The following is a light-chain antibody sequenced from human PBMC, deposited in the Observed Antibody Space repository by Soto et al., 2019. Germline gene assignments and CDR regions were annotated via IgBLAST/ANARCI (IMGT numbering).Light chain of an antibody. V-gene: IGLV1-51*01. CDR3: GTWDSSLSAVV. J-gene: IGLJ2*01. CDR1: SSNIGNNY. CDR2: DSN. Sequence: QSVLTQPPSVSAAPGQKVTISCSGSSSNIGNNYVSWYQQLPGTAPKLLIYDSNKRPSGIPDRFSGSKSGTSATLGITGLQTGDEADYYCGTWDSSLSAVVFGGGTQLT.